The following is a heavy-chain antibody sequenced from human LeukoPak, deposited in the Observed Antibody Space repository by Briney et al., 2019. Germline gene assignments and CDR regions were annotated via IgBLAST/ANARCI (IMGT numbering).Heavy chain of an antibody. CDR2: IYYSGST. V-gene: IGHV4-39*01. D-gene: IGHD3-22*01. J-gene: IGHJ3*02. Sequence: SETLSLTCTVSGGSISSSSYYWGWIRQPPGKGLEWIGRIYYSGSTYYNPSLKSRVTISVDTSKNQFSLKLSSVTAADTAMYYCARQPGYYYDSRDAFDIWGQGTMVTVSS. CDR1: GGSISSSSYY. CDR3: ARQPGYYYDSRDAFDI.